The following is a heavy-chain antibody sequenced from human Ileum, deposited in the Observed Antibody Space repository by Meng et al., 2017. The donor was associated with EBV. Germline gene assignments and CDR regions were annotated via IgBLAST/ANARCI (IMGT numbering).Heavy chain of an antibody. CDR1: GGFFSGYY. V-gene: IGHV4-34*02. CDR2: INHSGST. D-gene: IGHD3-22*01. Sequence: QVQLQQGGAGLLKPSATLSLPCAVYGGFFSGYYWSWIRQSPGKGLEWIGEINHSGSTNYNPSLKSRVTISVDTSKNQFSLKLTSVTAADTAVYYCAREARSSGYHPGIGPWGQGTLVTVSS. J-gene: IGHJ5*02. CDR3: AREARSSGYHPGIGP.